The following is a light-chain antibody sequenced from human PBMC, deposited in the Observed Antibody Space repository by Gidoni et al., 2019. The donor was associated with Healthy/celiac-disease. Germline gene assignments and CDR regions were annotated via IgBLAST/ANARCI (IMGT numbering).Light chain of an antibody. CDR1: QSVSSY. CDR3: QQRSNWPPWT. CDR2: DAS. J-gene: IGKJ1*01. V-gene: IGKV3-11*01. Sequence: EIVLTQSPATLSLSPGERATLSCSASQSVSSYLAWYQQKPGQAPRLLIYDASNRATGIPARFSGSGSETDFTLTISSLEPEDFAVYYCQQRSNWPPWTFGQGTKVEIK.